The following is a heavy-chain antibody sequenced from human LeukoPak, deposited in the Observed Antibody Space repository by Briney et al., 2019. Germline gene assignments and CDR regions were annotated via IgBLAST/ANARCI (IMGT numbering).Heavy chain of an antibody. Sequence: GGSLRLSCAASGFIFSRNNMNWVRQAPGKGLEWVAYISSSGTTIYYADSVKGRFTISRDNSKNTLYLQMNSLRAEDTAVYYCAKASLWLVLDYWGQGTLVTVSS. CDR2: ISSSGTTI. D-gene: IGHD6-19*01. V-gene: IGHV3-48*01. CDR3: AKASLWLVLDY. CDR1: GFIFSRNN. J-gene: IGHJ4*02.